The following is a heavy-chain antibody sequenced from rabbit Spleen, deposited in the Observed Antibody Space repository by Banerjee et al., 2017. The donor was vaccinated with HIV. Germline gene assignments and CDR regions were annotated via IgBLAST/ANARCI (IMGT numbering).Heavy chain of an antibody. CDR2: IYTSNNDT. J-gene: IGHJ4*01. Sequence: QEQLVESRGGLVKAGASLTLTCTASGFTFSTHYYMCWVRQAPGKGLEWIACIYTSNNDTYYATWARGRFTISKTSSTTVTLQMTSLTVADTATYFCARAGGVGYGYAFHLWGQGTLVTVS. D-gene: IGHD6-1*01. V-gene: IGHV1S45*01. CDR3: ARAGGVGYGYAFHL. CDR1: GFTFSTHYY.